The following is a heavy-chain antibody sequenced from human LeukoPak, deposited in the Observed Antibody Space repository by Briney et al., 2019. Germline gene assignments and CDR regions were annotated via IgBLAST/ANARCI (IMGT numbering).Heavy chain of an antibody. Sequence: SETLSLTCTVSGGPISSGGYYWSWIRQHPGKGLEWIGYIYYSGSTYYNPSLKSRVTISVDTSKNQFSLKLSSVTAADTAVYYCARAPYSYGPYYHYGMDVWGQGTTVTVSS. D-gene: IGHD5-18*01. CDR2: IYYSGST. V-gene: IGHV4-31*03. J-gene: IGHJ6*02. CDR1: GGPISSGGYY. CDR3: ARAPYSYGPYYHYGMDV.